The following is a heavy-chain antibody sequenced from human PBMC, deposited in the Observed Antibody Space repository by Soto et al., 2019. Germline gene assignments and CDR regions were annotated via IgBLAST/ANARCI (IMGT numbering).Heavy chain of an antibody. CDR1: GGTFSSYA. D-gene: IGHD2-15*01. Sequence: SVKVSCKASGGTFSSYAISWVRQAPGQGLEWMGGIIPIFGTANYAQKFQGRVTITADESTSTAYMELSSLRSEDTAVYYCARDDGKYCSGGSCAGDYWGQGTLVTAPQ. V-gene: IGHV1-69*13. CDR2: IIPIFGTA. CDR3: ARDDGKYCSGGSCAGDY. J-gene: IGHJ4*02.